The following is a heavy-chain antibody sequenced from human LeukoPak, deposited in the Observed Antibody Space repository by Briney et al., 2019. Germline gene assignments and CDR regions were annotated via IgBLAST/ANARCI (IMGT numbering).Heavy chain of an antibody. CDR3: ARETIVVVTANRGDLDY. CDR1: GFAFSSYS. D-gene: IGHD2-21*02. Sequence: GGSLRLSCAASGFAFSSYSMNWVRQAPGKGLEWVSSISSSSSYIYYADSVKGRFTISRDNAKNSLYLQMNSLRAEDTAVYYCARETIVVVTANRGDLDYWGQGTLVTVSS. CDR2: ISSSSSYI. V-gene: IGHV3-21*06. J-gene: IGHJ4*02.